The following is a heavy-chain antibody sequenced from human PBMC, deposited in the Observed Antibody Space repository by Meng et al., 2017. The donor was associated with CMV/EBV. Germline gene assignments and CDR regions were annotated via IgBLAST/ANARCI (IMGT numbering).Heavy chain of an antibody. CDR2: IKQDGSEK. Sequence: GESLKISCAASGFTFSSYWMSWVRQAPGKGLEWVANIKQDGSEKYYADSVKGRFTISRDNAKNSLYLQMNSLRAEDTAVYYCARGSPPGPVLRFLEWLLRAFDYWGQGTLVTVSS. CDR3: ARGSPPGPVLRFLEWLLRAFDY. D-gene: IGHD3-3*01. CDR1: GFTFSSYW. V-gene: IGHV3-7*01. J-gene: IGHJ4*02.